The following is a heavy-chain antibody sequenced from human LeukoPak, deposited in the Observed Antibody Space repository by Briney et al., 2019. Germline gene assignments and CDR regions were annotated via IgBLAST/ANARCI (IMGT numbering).Heavy chain of an antibody. CDR3: ARGGDIVEVVAATPVGMDV. CDR1: GYTFTGYY. J-gene: IGHJ6*02. V-gene: IGHV1-2*02. CDR2: INPNSGGT. Sequence: GASVKVSCKASGYTFTGYYMHWVRQAPGQGLEWMGWINPNSGGTNYAQKFQGRVTMTRDTSISTAYMELSSLRSEDTAVYYCARGGDIVEVVAATPVGMDVWGQGTTVTVSS. D-gene: IGHD2-15*01.